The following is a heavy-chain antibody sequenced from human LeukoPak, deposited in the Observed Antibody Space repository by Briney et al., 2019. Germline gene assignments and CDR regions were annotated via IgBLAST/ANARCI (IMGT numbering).Heavy chain of an antibody. D-gene: IGHD1-1*01. CDR1: GFTVTTYE. CDR2: ISSSGTTI. CDR3: ARGERRDAFDI. V-gene: IGHV3-48*03. J-gene: IGHJ3*02. Sequence: PGGSLKLSCAASGFTVTTYEMNWVRQAPGKGLEWVSYISSSGTTIYYADSVQGRFTISRDNAKNSLYLQMNSLRAEDTAVYYCARGERRDAFDIWGQGTMVTVSS.